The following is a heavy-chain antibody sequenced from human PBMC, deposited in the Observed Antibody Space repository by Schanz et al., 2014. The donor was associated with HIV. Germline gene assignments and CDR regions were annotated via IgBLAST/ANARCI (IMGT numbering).Heavy chain of an antibody. CDR2: IWYDGSNK. CDR1: GFTFSSYG. J-gene: IGHJ6*02. D-gene: IGHD1-20*01. Sequence: VQLVESGGGVVQPGRSLRLSCAASGFTFSSYGMHWVRQAPGKGLEWVAVIWYDGSNKYYADSVKGRFTISRDNSKNTLYLQMNSLRAEDTAVYYCARGEAITYYYHYYGMDVWGQGTTVTVSS. CDR3: ARGEAITYYYHYYGMDV. V-gene: IGHV3-33*01.